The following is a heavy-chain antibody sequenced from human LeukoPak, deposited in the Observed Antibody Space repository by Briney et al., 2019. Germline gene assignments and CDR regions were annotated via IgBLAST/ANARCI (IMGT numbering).Heavy chain of an antibody. Sequence: GRSLRLSCAVSGFTFSSYAMHWVRQAPGKGLEWVAVISYVGSNKYYADSVQGRFSISRDNSKNTLYLQMNSLRAEDTAVYYCARDFLRRGYDFWGGYYDYWGQGTLVTVSS. J-gene: IGHJ4*02. D-gene: IGHD3-3*01. CDR1: GFTFSSYA. CDR2: ISYVGSNK. CDR3: ARDFLRRGYDFWGGYYDY. V-gene: IGHV3-30-3*01.